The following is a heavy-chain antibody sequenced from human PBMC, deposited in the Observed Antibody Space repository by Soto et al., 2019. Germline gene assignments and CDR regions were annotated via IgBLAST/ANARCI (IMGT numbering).Heavy chain of an antibody. CDR1: GFTFTSYW. CDR2: VNPDGSNT. V-gene: IGHV3-74*01. D-gene: IGHD1-26*01. J-gene: IGHJ4*01. Sequence: GGSLRLSCAVSGFTFTSYWMHWARQAPGEGLMWIARVNPDGSNTVYADSVRGRFTVSRDNAKNTLYLQMNSLRAEDTAMYYCVSQRSNLPLYYWGQGSPVPVSS. CDR3: VSQRSNLPLYY.